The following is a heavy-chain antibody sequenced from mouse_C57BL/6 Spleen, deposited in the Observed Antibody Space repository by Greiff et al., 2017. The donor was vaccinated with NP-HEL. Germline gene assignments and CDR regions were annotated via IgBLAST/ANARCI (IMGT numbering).Heavy chain of an antibody. V-gene: IGHV3-6*01. CDR1: GYSITSGYY. D-gene: IGHD2-3*01. Sequence: ESGPGLVKPSQSLSLTCSVTGYSITSGYYWNWIRQFPGNKLEWMGYISYDGSNNYNPSLKNRISITRDTSMNTFFLKLNSLTTEDTATYDCARDYIDGYFDYWGQGTTLTVSS. J-gene: IGHJ2*01. CDR2: ISYDGSN. CDR3: ARDYIDGYFDY.